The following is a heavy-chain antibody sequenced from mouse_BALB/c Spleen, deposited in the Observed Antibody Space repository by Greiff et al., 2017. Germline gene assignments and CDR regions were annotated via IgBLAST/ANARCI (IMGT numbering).Heavy chain of an antibody. Sequence: VKLMESGPSLVQPSQSLSITCTVSGFSLTSYGVHWVRQSPGKGLEWLGVIWRGGSTDYNAAFMSRLSITKDNSKSQVFFKMNSLQADDTAIYYCAAYYYGSSYDYYAMDYWGQGTSVTVSS. D-gene: IGHD1-1*01. CDR1: GFSLTSYG. V-gene: IGHV2-5-1*01. CDR3: AAYYYGSSYDYYAMDY. J-gene: IGHJ4*01. CDR2: IWRGGST.